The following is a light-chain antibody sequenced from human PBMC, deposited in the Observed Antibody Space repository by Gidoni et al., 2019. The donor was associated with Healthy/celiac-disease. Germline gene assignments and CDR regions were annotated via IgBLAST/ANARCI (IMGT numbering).Light chain of an antibody. CDR1: QSVSSSY. V-gene: IGKV3-20*01. CDR2: GAS. CDR3: QQYGSSPPT. J-gene: IGKJ1*01. Sequence: DIVLTHSPGTLSLSPGERATLSCRASQSVSSSYLAWYQQKPGQAPRLLIYGASSRATGIPDRFSGSGSGTDFTLTISRLEPEDFAVYYCQQYGSSPPTFXXXTKVEIK.